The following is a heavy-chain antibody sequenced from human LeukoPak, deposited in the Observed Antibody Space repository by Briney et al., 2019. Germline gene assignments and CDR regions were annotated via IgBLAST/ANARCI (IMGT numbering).Heavy chain of an antibody. J-gene: IGHJ4*02. D-gene: IGHD5-18*01. V-gene: IGHV3-33*08. CDR3: AREERGYSYALLY. CDR1: GFTFSSYG. Sequence: AGRSLRLSCAASGFTFSSYGMHWVRQAPGKGLEWVAVIWFDGSNQYYADSVKGRFTISRDNSKNTLYLEMNSLRDEDTAVFYCAREERGYSYALLYWGQGTLVTVSS. CDR2: IWFDGSNQ.